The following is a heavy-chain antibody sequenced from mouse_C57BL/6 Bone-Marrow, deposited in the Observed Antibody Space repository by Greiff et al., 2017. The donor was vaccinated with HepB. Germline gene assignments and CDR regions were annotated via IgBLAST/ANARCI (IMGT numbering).Heavy chain of an antibody. CDR2: IYPRSGNT. J-gene: IGHJ1*01. CDR3: ARGDYYGSSYGYFDG. D-gene: IGHD1-1*01. CDR1: GYTFTSYG. Sequence: QVQLQQSGAELARPGASVKLSCKASGYTFTSYGISWVKQRTGQGLEWIGEIYPRSGNTYYNEKFKGKATLTADKSSSTAYMELRSLTSEDSAVYVCARGDYYGSSYGYFDGWGAGTTVTVSS. V-gene: IGHV1-81*01.